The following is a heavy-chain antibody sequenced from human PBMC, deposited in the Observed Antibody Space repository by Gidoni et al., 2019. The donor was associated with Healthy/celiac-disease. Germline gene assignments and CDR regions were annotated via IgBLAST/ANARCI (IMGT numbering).Heavy chain of an antibody. D-gene: IGHD3-10*01. V-gene: IGHV3-33*01. Sequence: SCAASGFTFSSYGMHWVRQAPGKGLEWVAVIWYDGSNKYYADSVKGRFTISRDNSKNTLYLQMNSLRAEDTAVYYCARVVRWFGEPGEVYNWFDPWGQGTLVTVSS. CDR3: ARVVRWFGEPGEVYNWFDP. CDR2: IWYDGSNK. J-gene: IGHJ5*02. CDR1: GFTFSSYG.